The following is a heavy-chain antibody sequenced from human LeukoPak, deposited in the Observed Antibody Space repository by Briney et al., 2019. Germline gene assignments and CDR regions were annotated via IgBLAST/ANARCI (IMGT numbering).Heavy chain of an antibody. CDR1: GGSISSYY. V-gene: IGHV4-59*01. Sequence: SETLSLTCTVSGGSISSYYWSWIRQPPGKGLEWIGYIYYTGNTHYNPSLKSRVSISVDTSKNQFSLKLTSVTAADSAVYSCGRGASTGTTRYGMDVWGQGTTVTVSS. CDR3: GRGASTGTTRYGMDV. D-gene: IGHD1-1*01. CDR2: IYYTGNT. J-gene: IGHJ6*02.